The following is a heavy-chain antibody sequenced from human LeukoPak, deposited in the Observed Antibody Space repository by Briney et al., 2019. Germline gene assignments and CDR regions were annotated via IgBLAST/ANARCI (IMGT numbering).Heavy chain of an antibody. V-gene: IGHV1-69*13. D-gene: IGHD6-19*01. CDR3: ATPGRVAVANGLSEYFQH. Sequence: ASVKVSCKASGYTFTSYGISWVRQAPGQGLEWMGGIIPIFGTANYAQKFQGRVTITADESTSTAYMELSSLRSEDTAVYYCATPGRVAVANGLSEYFQHWGQGTLVTVSS. CDR1: GYTFTSYG. J-gene: IGHJ1*01. CDR2: IIPIFGTA.